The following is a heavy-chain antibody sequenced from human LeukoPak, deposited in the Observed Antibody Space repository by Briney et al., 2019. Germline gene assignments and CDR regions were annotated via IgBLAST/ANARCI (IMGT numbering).Heavy chain of an antibody. CDR1: HGSVSGYY. V-gene: IGHV4-34*01. CDR2: INHSGRA. J-gene: IGHJ5*01. Sequence: SETVSLTCGVSHGSVSGYYWSWIRQSPGKGLEWIGEINHSGRAGYNPSLKSRVTLSIDTSKNQVSLKVNSVTAADTAIYYCARPARPYRQMNWFDSWGQGTLVTVSS. CDR3: ARPARPYRQMNWFDS.